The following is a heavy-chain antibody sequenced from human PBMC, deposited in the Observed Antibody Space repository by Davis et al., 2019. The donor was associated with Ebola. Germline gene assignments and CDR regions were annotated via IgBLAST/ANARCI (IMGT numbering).Heavy chain of an antibody. D-gene: IGHD2-2*01. V-gene: IGHV3-73*01. Sequence: GESLKISCAASGFTFSGSAMHWVRQASGKGLEWVGRIRSKANSYATEYVASVKGRFTISRDDSKNTAYLQMNSLKTEDTAVYYCTGHWGYQLPIRSWGQGTLVTVSS. J-gene: IGHJ4*02. CDR1: GFTFSGSA. CDR3: TGHWGYQLPIRS. CDR2: IRSKANSYAT.